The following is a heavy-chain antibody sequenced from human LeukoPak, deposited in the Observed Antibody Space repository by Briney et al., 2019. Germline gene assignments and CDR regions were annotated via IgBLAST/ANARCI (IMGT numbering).Heavy chain of an antibody. V-gene: IGHV3-30*02. D-gene: IGHD3-22*01. CDR2: IRYDGSNK. CDR3: ARGLIVVVED. CDR1: GFTFSSYG. J-gene: IGHJ4*02. Sequence: GGSLRLSCAASGFTFSSYGMHWVRQAPGKGLEWVAFIRYDGSNKYHADSVKGRSTISRDNSKNTLYLQMNSLRAEDTAVYYCARGLIVVVEDWGQGTLVTVSS.